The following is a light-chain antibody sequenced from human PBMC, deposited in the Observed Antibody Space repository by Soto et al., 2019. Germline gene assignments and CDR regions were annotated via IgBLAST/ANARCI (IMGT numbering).Light chain of an antibody. CDR3: QSYDRTLSARYV. Sequence: QSVLTQPPSVSGAPGQRLTISCTGSSXNIGAGYDVHWYQQRPGTAPKLLIFGNINRPSGVPDRFSGSKSGTSASLAITGLQAEDEGDYYCQSYDRTLSARYVFGTGTKVTVL. CDR2: GNI. CDR1: SXNIGAGYD. J-gene: IGLJ1*01. V-gene: IGLV1-40*01.